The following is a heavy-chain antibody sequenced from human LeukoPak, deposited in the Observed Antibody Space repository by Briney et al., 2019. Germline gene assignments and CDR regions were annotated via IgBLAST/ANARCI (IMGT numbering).Heavy chain of an antibody. J-gene: IGHJ4*02. CDR2: IKQDGSEK. CDR1: GFTFSSYW. Sequence: GGSLRLSCAASGFTFSSYWMSWVRQAPWKGLGWVANIKQDGSEKYYVDSVKGRFTISRDNAKNSLYLQMNSLRAEDTAVYYCARDASGSPFDYWGQGTLVTVSS. V-gene: IGHV3-7*01. CDR3: ARDASGSPFDY. D-gene: IGHD1-26*01.